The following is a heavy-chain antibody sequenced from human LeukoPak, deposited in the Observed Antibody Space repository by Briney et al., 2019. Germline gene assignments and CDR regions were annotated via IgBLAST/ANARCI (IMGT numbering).Heavy chain of an antibody. CDR3: ARVPEYYDSSFFDY. V-gene: IGHV4-39*01. CDR2: IYYSGST. D-gene: IGHD3-22*01. CDR1: GGSISSSSYY. Sequence: PSETLSLTCTVSGGSISSSSYYWGWIRQPPGKGLEWIGSIYYSGSTYYNPSLKSRVTISVDTSKNQFSLKLSSVTAADTAVYYCARVPEYYDSSFFDYWGQGTLVTVSS. J-gene: IGHJ4*02.